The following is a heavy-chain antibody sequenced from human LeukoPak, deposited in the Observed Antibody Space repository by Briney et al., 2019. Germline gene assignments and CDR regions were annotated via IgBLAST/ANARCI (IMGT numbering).Heavy chain of an antibody. CDR2: IKQDGSER. Sequence: PGGSLRLSCAASGFTFSSYWMSWVRQAPGKGLEWVVNIKQDGSERYYVDSVRGRFTISRDNAKNSLYLQMNSLRAEDTAVYYCAREDVDIASTPLCDYWGQGALVTVSS. V-gene: IGHV3-7*05. CDR1: GFTFSSYW. J-gene: IGHJ4*02. D-gene: IGHD5/OR15-5a*01. CDR3: AREDVDIASTPLCDY.